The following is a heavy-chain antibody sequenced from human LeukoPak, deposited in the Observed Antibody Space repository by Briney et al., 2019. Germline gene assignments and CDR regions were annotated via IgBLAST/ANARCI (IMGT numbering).Heavy chain of an antibody. CDR1: GYTFTSYD. CDR2: MNPNSGNT. V-gene: IGHV1-8*01. CDR3: ARGGFRTYYDILTGENWVDP. J-gene: IGHJ5*02. D-gene: IGHD3-9*01. Sequence: GASVKVSCKASGYTFTSYDINWVRQATGQGLEWMGWMNPNSGNTGYAQKFQGRVTMTRNTSISTAYMELSSLRSEDTAVYYCARGGFRTYYDILTGENWVDPWGQGTLVTVSS.